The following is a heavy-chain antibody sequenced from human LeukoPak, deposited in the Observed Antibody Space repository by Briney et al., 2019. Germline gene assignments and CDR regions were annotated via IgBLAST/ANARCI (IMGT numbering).Heavy chain of an antibody. CDR3: ARLGYCSSTSCYNARWFDP. CDR1: GYTFTGYY. Sequence: ASVKVSCKASGYTFTGYYMHWVRQAPGQGLEWMGWINPNSGGTNYAQKFQGRVTMTSDTSISTAYMELSRLRSDDTAVYYCARLGYCSSTSCYNARWFDPWGQGTLVTVSS. J-gene: IGHJ5*02. CDR2: INPNSGGT. D-gene: IGHD2-2*02. V-gene: IGHV1-2*02.